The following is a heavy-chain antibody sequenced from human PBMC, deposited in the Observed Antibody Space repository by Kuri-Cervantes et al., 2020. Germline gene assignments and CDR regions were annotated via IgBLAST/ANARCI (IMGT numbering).Heavy chain of an antibody. CDR2: ISGGGGAT. CDR1: GFTVSSNY. Sequence: GESLKISCAASGFTVSSNYMSWVRQAPGKGLEWVSVISGGGGATYYADSVKGRFTISRDNSKNTLYLQMNSLRVEDTAIYYCAKVRWSVPPHYGMDVWGQGTTVTVSS. V-gene: IGHV3-23*01. CDR3: AKVRWSVPPHYGMDV. J-gene: IGHJ6*02. D-gene: IGHD6-13*01.